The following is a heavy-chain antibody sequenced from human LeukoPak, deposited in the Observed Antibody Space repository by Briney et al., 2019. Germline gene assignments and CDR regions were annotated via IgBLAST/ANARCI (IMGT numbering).Heavy chain of an antibody. CDR3: ARVGTYTYGDYYFDY. V-gene: IGHV1-18*01. Sequence: ASVKDSCKASGYTFTSNGISWVRQAPGEGLEWMGWISAYNGNTNYPQKLQGRVTMTTDTSTSTAYMELRSLRSDDTAVYYCARVGTYTYGDYYFDYWGQGTLVTVSS. CDR2: ISAYNGNT. J-gene: IGHJ4*02. CDR1: GYTFTSNG. D-gene: IGHD4-17*01.